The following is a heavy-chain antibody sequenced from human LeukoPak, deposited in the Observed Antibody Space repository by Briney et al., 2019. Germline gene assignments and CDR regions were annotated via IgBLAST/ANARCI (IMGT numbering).Heavy chain of an antibody. CDR1: GFTFSGFW. V-gene: IGHV3-7*01. CDR2: IKQDGSEK. J-gene: IGHJ4*02. D-gene: IGHD2-15*01. Sequence: GGSLRLSCAASGFTFSGFWMSWVRQAPGKGLEWVANIKQDGSEKYYVDSVKGRFTISRDNAKNSLYLQMNSLRADDTAVYFCAGLGVAVAATLWSWGQGSLVTVSS. CDR3: AGLGVAVAATLWS.